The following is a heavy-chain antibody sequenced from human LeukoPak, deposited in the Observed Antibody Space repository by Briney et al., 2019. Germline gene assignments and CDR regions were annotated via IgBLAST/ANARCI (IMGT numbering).Heavy chain of an antibody. Sequence: GGSLRLSCAVSGNTLSNYGMSWVRQAPGRGLEWVAGISDSGGSTTYADSVKGRFTISRDNPKNTLYLQMNSLRVKDTAVYFCAKRGVVIRVILVGFHKQAYYFDSWGQGALVTVSS. CDR2: ISDSGGST. CDR3: AKRGVVIRVILVGFHKQAYYFDS. D-gene: IGHD3-22*01. CDR1: GNTLSNYG. V-gene: IGHV3-23*01. J-gene: IGHJ4*02.